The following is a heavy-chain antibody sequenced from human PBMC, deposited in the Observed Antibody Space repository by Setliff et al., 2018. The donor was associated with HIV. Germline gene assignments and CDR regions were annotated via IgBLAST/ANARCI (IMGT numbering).Heavy chain of an antibody. CDR2: IISIFGTA. CDR3: ARDMGVTRGDAFDI. D-gene: IGHD3-16*01. V-gene: IGHV1-69*06. CDR1: GGTFSSYA. J-gene: IGHJ3*02. Sequence: SVQVSCKASGGTFSSYAISWVRQAPGQGLEWMGRIISIFGTANYAQKFQGRVTITADKSTSTAYMELSSLRSEDTAVYYCARDMGVTRGDAFDIWGQGTMVTVSS.